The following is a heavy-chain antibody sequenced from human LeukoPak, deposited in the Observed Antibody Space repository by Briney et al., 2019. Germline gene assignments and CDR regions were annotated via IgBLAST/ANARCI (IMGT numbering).Heavy chain of an antibody. Sequence: SETLSLTCSVSGDSIYWSWVRQSPGKGLQWIGTVFSGGATSYSPSLASRVTMSLDKSKSHFSPKLSSVTAADTAIYYCAIVTSHPRYFDRWGQGTLVTVSS. D-gene: IGHD3-9*01. CDR2: VFSGGAT. J-gene: IGHJ4*02. CDR3: AIVTSHPRYFDR. V-gene: IGHV4-59*01. CDR1: GDSIY.